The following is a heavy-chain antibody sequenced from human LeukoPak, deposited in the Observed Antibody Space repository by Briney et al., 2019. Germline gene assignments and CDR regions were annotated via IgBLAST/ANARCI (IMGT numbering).Heavy chain of an antibody. D-gene: IGHD3-10*01. CDR1: GGSISSYY. Sequence: SETLSLTCTVSGGSISSYYWSWIRQPPGKGLEGIGYINYSGSTNYNPSLKSRVTISVDTSKNRFSLKLSSVTAADTAVYYCATDERVRGFDYWGQGTLVTVSS. CDR2: INYSGST. CDR3: ATDERVRGFDY. V-gene: IGHV4-59*01. J-gene: IGHJ4*02.